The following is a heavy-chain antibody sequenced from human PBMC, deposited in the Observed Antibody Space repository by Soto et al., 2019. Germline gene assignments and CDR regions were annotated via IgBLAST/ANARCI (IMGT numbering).Heavy chain of an antibody. J-gene: IGHJ5*02. CDR1: GFTFSSYG. D-gene: IGHD5-18*01. Sequence: GGSLRLSCAASGFTFSSYGMHWVPQAPGKGLEWVALISYDGSNKYYADSVKGRFTISRDNSKITLYLQMNSLRADDTAVYYCAKDSGRGYNYGQHWFGPWGQGP. CDR3: AKDSGRGYNYGQHWFGP. V-gene: IGHV3-30*18. CDR2: ISYDGSNK.